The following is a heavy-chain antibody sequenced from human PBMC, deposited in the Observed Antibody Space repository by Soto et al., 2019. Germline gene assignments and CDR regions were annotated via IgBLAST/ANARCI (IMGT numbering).Heavy chain of an antibody. J-gene: IGHJ3*02. D-gene: IGHD3-22*01. CDR3: ATESSSSYFENRGDIFDI. CDR2: LNPKSGST. CDR1: GYKFTSSY. Sequence: ASVKVSCKASGYKFTSSYIHWVRQAPGQGLEWMGILNPKSGSTTSAQKFRGTVASTRDTSTITVYMELSRLGPGDTAVYYCATESSSSYFENRGDIFDIWGQGTRVTVSS. V-gene: IGHV1-46*01.